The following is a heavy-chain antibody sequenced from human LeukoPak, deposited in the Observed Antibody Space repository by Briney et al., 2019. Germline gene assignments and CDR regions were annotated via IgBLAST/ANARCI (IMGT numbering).Heavy chain of an antibody. J-gene: IGHJ4*02. CDR2: IYYSGST. CDR1: GGSISSGDYY. V-gene: IGHV4-30-4*01. Sequence: SETLSLTCTVSGGSISSGDYYWSWIRQPPGKGLEWIGYIYYSGSTYYNPSLKSRVTISVDTSKNQFSLKLSSVTAADTAVYYCARDRSSYYYDSSGHGYFDYWGQGTLATVSS. CDR3: ARDRSSYYYDSSGHGYFDY. D-gene: IGHD3-22*01.